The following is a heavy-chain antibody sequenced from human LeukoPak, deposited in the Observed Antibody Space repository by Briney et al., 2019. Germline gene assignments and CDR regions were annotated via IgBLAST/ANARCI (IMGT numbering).Heavy chain of an antibody. CDR1: GFTFSSYG. CDR3: AKDPGYCSGGSCYLWRPTVRGFDY. Sequence: PGGSLRLSCAASGFTFSSYGIHWVRQAPGKGLEWVAFISYDESDTHYADSVKGRFIISRDNSKNTLYLQMNSLRAEDTAVYYCAKDPGYCSGGSCYLWRPTVRGFDYWGQGTLVTVSS. CDR2: ISYDESDT. V-gene: IGHV3-30*18. J-gene: IGHJ4*02. D-gene: IGHD2-15*01.